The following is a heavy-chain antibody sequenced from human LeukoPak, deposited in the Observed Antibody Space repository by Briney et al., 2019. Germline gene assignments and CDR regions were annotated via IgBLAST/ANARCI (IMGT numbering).Heavy chain of an antibody. CDR3: ARDRRFLEWLSPMDV. J-gene: IGHJ6*03. CDR1: GFTFSSYS. Sequence: TGGSLRLSCAASGFTFSSYSMNWVRQAPGKGLEWVSSISSSSSYIYYADSVKGRFTISRDNAKNSLYLQMNSLRAEDTAVYYCARDRRFLEWLSPMDVWGKGTTVTVSS. V-gene: IGHV3-21*01. CDR2: ISSSSSYI. D-gene: IGHD3-3*01.